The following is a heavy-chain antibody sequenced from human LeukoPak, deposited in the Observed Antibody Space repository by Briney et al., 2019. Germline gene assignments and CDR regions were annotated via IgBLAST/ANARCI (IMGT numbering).Heavy chain of an antibody. D-gene: IGHD2-2*02. Sequence: GASVKVSCKASGYTFTDSEINWVRQAPGQGLEWMGWMNPNSGDTGYAQKFQGRVTMTKNTSISPAYMELSSLRSEDTAVFFCARGCSGSSCYTGWYFDLWGRGTLVTVSS. J-gene: IGHJ2*01. V-gene: IGHV1-8*01. CDR1: GYTFTDSE. CDR3: ARGCSGSSCYTGWYFDL. CDR2: MNPNSGDT.